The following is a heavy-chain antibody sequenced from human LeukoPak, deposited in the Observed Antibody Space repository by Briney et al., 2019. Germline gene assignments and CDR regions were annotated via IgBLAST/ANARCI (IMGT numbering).Heavy chain of an antibody. CDR3: AAVGKNSSGYYFADY. J-gene: IGHJ4*02. CDR1: GFTFTSSA. D-gene: IGHD3-22*01. Sequence: GTSVKVSCKASGFTFTSSAMQWVRQARGQRLEWIGWIVVGSGNTNYAQKFQERVTITRDMSTSTAYMELSSLRSEDTAVYYCAAVGKNSSGYYFADYWGQGTLVTVSS. CDR2: IVVGSGNT. V-gene: IGHV1-58*02.